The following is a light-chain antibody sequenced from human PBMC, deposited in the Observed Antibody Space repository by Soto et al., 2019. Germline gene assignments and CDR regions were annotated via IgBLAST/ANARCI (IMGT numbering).Light chain of an antibody. J-gene: IGKJ1*01. V-gene: IGKV3-20*01. Sequence: EIVLTQSPGTLSLSPGERATLSCRASQSVSSDYLAWFQQKPGQPPRLLIFGASKRDTGIPDRFSGSGSGTDFTLTISRLEPEDFAMYYCQQYGTSSGTFGQGTKVDVK. CDR2: GAS. CDR1: QSVSSDY. CDR3: QQYGTSSGT.